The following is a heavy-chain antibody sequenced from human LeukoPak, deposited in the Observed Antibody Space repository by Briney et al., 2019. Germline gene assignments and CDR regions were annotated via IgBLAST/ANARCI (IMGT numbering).Heavy chain of an antibody. D-gene: IGHD2-15*01. J-gene: IGHJ3*02. V-gene: IGHV3-30*18. CDR2: ISYDGGNI. Sequence: GSLRLSCGASGFTFSDYYMDWIRQAPGKGLEWVAVISYDGGNISYTDSVKGRFTISRDNSKNTLYLQMNSLRAEDTAVYYCAKRGYCRGGTCFSHDAFDIWGQGTMVTVSS. CDR3: AKRGYCRGGTCFSHDAFDI. CDR1: GFTFSDYY.